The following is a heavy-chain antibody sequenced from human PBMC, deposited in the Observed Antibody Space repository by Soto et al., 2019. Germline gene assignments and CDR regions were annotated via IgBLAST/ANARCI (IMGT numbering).Heavy chain of an antibody. Sequence: EVQLVESGGGLVQPGGSLRLSCAASGFAFSSYSINWVRQAPGKGLEWVSYISSSTSTIYYADSVKGRFTISRDNAKTSLYLQMNSLRDEDTAVYYCVRSPEACSGGICYTVGFDYWGQGTLVTVSS. CDR1: GFAFSSYS. CDR2: ISSSTSTI. V-gene: IGHV3-48*02. D-gene: IGHD2-15*01. J-gene: IGHJ4*02. CDR3: VRSPEACSGGICYTVGFDY.